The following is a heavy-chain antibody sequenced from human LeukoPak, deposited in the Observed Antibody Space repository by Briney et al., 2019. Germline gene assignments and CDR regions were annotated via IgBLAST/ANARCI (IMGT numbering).Heavy chain of an antibody. D-gene: IGHD2-21*02. Sequence: PGRSLRLSCAAPGFTFSSYAMHWVRQAPGKGLEWVAVISYDGSNKYYADSVKGRFTISRDNSKNTLYLQMNSLRAEDTAVYYCARDSYIVVVTATLDYWGQGTLVTVSS. V-gene: IGHV3-30-3*01. CDR2: ISYDGSNK. CDR1: GFTFSSYA. J-gene: IGHJ4*02. CDR3: ARDSYIVVVTATLDY.